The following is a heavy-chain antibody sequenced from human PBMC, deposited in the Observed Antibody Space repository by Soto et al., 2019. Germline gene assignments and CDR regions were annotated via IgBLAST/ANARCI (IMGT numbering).Heavy chain of an antibody. Sequence: QVHLVESGGGVVQPGTSLRLSCLASGFTFSTYAMHWVRQAPGKGLEWVAVISYDGSNDYYADSVKGRFTISRDNSENTLSLQMSGLRPEDTAVYYCAKRRSRVRFFDWCIDDCGQGTLVTVSS. D-gene: IGHD3-9*01. CDR1: GFTFSTYA. J-gene: IGHJ4*02. CDR2: ISYDGSND. V-gene: IGHV3-30*18. CDR3: AKRRSRVRFFDWCIDD.